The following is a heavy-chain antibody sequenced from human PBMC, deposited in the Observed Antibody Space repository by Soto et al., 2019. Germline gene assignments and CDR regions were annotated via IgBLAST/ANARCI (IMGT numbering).Heavy chain of an antibody. V-gene: IGHV3-48*01. J-gene: IGHJ3*02. D-gene: IGHD4-17*01. CDR3: ARVTMDYGDYVFTRWGAFDI. Sequence: EVQLVESGGGLVQPGGSLRLSCAASGFTFSSYSMNWVRQAPGKGLEWVSYISSSSSTIYYADSVKGRFTISRDNAKNSLYLQMNSLRAEDTAVYYCARVTMDYGDYVFTRWGAFDIWGQGTMVTVSS. CDR1: GFTFSSYS. CDR2: ISSSSSTI.